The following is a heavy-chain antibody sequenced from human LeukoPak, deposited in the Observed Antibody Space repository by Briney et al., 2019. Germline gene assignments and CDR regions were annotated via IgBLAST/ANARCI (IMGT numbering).Heavy chain of an antibody. CDR3: ARGKTVTTREDY. J-gene: IGHJ4*02. V-gene: IGHV1-18*04. CDR2: ISAYNGNT. CDR1: GYTFTSYY. Sequence: ASVKVSCKASGYTFTSYYMHWVRQAPGQGLEWMGWISAYNGNTNYAQKLQGRVTMTTDTSTSTAYMELRSLRSDDTAVYYCARGKTVTTREDYWGQGTLVTVSS. D-gene: IGHD4-11*01.